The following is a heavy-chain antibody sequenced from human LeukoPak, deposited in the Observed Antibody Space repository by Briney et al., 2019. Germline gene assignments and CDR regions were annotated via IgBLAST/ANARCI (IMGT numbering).Heavy chain of an antibody. CDR1: GGTFGSYA. J-gene: IGHJ4*02. CDR3: AKNPFKRIPTVTTPDTGY. CDR2: IIPILGIA. V-gene: IGHV1-69*04. D-gene: IGHD4-11*01. Sequence: SVKVSCKASGGTFGSYAISWVRQAPGQGLEWMGRIIPILGIANYAQKFQGRVTITADKSASTAYMELSSLRAEDTAVYYCAKNPFKRIPTVTTPDTGYWGQGTLVTVSS.